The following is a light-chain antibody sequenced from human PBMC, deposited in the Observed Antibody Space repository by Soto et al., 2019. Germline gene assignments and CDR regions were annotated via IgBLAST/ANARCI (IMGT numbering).Light chain of an antibody. CDR1: QSISSH. CDR3: QKSYSTPIS. J-gene: IGKJ5*01. Sequence: DIQMTHSPSSLSASVVDRVTITFLASQSISSHLNWYQQKPGKAPNLLMYTASNLQSGVPSRFSGGGSGTDFTLTISSLQPEDFATYYCQKSYSTPISFGQGTRLEIK. V-gene: IGKV1-39*01. CDR2: TAS.